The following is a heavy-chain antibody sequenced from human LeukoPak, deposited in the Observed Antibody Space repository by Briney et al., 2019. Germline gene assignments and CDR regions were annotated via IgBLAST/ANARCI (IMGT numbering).Heavy chain of an antibody. V-gene: IGHV1-18*01. CDR1: GYTFTSYG. CDR2: ISAYNGNT. J-gene: IGHJ4*02. Sequence: GASVKVSCKASGYTFTSYGISWVRQAPGQGLEWMGWISAYNGNTNYAQKLQGRATMTTDTSTSTAYMELRSLRSDDTAVYYCATRPDYGSGSYSSGNYWGQGTLVTVSS. CDR3: ATRPDYGSGSYSSGNY. D-gene: IGHD3-10*01.